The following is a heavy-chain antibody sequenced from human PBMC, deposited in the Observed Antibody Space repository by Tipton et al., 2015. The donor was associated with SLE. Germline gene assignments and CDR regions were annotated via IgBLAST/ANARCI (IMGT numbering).Heavy chain of an antibody. Sequence: TLSLTCEVSGGSVSSRTYSWGWIRQPPGKGLEWIGYIYHTGSTYYNPSLKSRVTISVDKSKNHFSLKLTPVTAADTAVYYCARSHLEWSHVFDYWGQGTLVTVAS. CDR3: ARSHLEWSHVFDY. V-gene: IGHV4-30-2*01. J-gene: IGHJ4*02. CDR2: IYHTGST. D-gene: IGHD3-3*01. CDR1: GGSVSSRTYS.